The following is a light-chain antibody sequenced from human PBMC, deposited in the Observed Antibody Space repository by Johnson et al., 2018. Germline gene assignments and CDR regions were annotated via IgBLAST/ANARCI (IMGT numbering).Light chain of an antibody. Sequence: QSVLTQPPSVSAAPGQKVTISCSGSSSNIGNNYVSWYQQPPGTAPKLLIYENNKRPSGIPDRFSGSKSGTSATLGITGLQTGDEADYYCGTWDSSLSAGNVFGTGTKVTVL. CDR3: GTWDSSLSAGNV. CDR1: SSNIGNNY. J-gene: IGLJ1*01. CDR2: ENN. V-gene: IGLV1-51*02.